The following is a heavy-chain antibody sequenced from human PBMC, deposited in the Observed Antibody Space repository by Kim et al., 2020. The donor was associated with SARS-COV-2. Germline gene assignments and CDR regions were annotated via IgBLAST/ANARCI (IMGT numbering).Heavy chain of an antibody. V-gene: IGHV1-18*01. CDR2: ISAYNGNT. CDR3: ARDNRPYYGSGSYYYNYYGMDV. CDR1: GYTFTSYG. Sequence: ASVKVSCKASGYTFTSYGISWVRQAPGQGLEWMGWISAYNGNTNYAQKLQGRVTMTTDTSTSTAYMELRSLRSDDTAVYYCARDNRPYYGSGSYYYNYYGMDVWGQGTTVTVSS. D-gene: IGHD3-10*01. J-gene: IGHJ6*02.